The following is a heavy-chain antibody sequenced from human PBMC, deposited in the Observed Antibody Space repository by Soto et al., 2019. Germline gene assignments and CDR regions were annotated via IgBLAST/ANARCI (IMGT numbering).Heavy chain of an antibody. J-gene: IGHJ3*01. CDR1: GYTFTNHG. CDR2: INPYNANT. V-gene: IGHV1-18*04. D-gene: IGHD3-16*01. CDR3: ARDLVAGIWGDAFDF. Sequence: GASVKVSCKTSGYTFTNHGINWVRQAPGQGLEWMGWINPYNANTNYAQKLQGRVTMTTDTSTSTAYMDLRSLTSDDTAVYYCARDLVAGIWGDAFDFWGQATMVTLS.